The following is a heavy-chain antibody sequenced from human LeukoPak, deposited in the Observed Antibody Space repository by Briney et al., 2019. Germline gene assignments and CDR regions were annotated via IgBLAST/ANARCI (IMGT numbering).Heavy chain of an antibody. D-gene: IGHD4-17*01. CDR3: ARDNAVTKPSPYGMDV. CDR1: GFTFSSYW. Sequence: GGSLRLSCAASGFTFSSYWMSWVRQAPGKGLEWVANIKQDGSEKYYVDSVKGRFTISRDNAKNSLYLQMNSLRSEDTAVYYCARDNAVTKPSPYGMDVWGQGTTVTVSS. CDR2: IKQDGSEK. J-gene: IGHJ6*02. V-gene: IGHV3-7*03.